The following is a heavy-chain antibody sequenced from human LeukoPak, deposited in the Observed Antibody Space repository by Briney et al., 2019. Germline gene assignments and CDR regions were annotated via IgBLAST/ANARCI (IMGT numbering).Heavy chain of an antibody. Sequence: SETPSLTCTVSGGSISSYYWSWIRQPPGKGLEWIGYIYTSGSTNYNPSLKSRVTISVDTSKNQFSLKLSSVTAADTAVYYCARVTSPLYDSSGYYYDYWGQGTLVTVSS. V-gene: IGHV4-4*09. CDR2: IYTSGST. J-gene: IGHJ4*02. CDR1: GGSISSYY. D-gene: IGHD3-22*01. CDR3: ARVTSPLYDSSGYYYDY.